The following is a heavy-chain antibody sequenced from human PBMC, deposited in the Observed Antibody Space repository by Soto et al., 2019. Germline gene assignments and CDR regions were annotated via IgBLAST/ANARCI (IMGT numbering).Heavy chain of an antibody. CDR1: GFTFSSYA. CDR2: ISGSGGST. J-gene: IGHJ4*02. D-gene: IGHD3-16*02. V-gene: IGHV3-23*01. Sequence: EVQLLESGGGLVQPGGSLRLSCAASGFTFSSYAMSWVRQAPWKGLAWVSAISGSGGSTYYADSVKGRFTISRDNSKNTLYLQMNSLRAEDTAVYYCAKLAMITFGGVIGPLDYWGQGTLVTVSS. CDR3: AKLAMITFGGVIGPLDY.